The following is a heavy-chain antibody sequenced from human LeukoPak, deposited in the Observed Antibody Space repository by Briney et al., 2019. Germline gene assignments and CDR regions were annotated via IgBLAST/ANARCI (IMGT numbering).Heavy chain of an antibody. Sequence: PGGSLRLSCAASGFTFSSYSINWVRQAPGKWLEWVSYISSSSSTIYYADSVKGRFTISRYNAKNSLYLQMNSLRAEDTAVYYCARVSSGSQLVYYYYYMDVWGKGTTVTVSS. V-gene: IGHV3-48*01. CDR3: ARVSSGSQLVYYYYYMDV. CDR2: ISSSSSTI. J-gene: IGHJ6*03. D-gene: IGHD6-6*01. CDR1: GFTFSSYS.